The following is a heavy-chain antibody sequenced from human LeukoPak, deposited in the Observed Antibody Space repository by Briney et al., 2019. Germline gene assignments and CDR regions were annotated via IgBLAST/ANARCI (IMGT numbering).Heavy chain of an antibody. Sequence: GGSLRLSCEASGFTFISYGVHWVRQAPGKGLEWVAVISYDGRNQYQADSVKGRFTLARDNSKNTVYLQMNSLTTEDTAVYYCAKDRRMMSPHYGMDVWGQGTTVTVSS. J-gene: IGHJ6*02. CDR3: AKDRRMMSPHYGMDV. CDR1: GFTFISYG. CDR2: ISYDGRNQ. D-gene: IGHD3-16*01. V-gene: IGHV3-30*18.